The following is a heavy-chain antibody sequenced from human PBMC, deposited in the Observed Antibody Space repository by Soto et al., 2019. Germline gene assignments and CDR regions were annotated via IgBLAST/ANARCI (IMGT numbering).Heavy chain of an antibody. Sequence: SETLSLTCTVSGGSISSYYWSWIRQPPGRGLEWIGYIYYSGSTNYNPSLKSRVNISEDTSKNQFSLKLSSVTAADTAVYYCARDLSGYSYENNFDPWGQGTLVT. J-gene: IGHJ5*02. D-gene: IGHD5-18*01. CDR3: ARDLSGYSYENNFDP. CDR1: GGSISSYY. CDR2: IYYSGST. V-gene: IGHV4-59*01.